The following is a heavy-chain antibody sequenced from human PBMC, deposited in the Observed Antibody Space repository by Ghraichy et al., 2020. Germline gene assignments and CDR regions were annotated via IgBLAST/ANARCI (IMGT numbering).Heavy chain of an antibody. J-gene: IGHJ6*02. CDR2: VKSDASMI. CDR1: GFTFSRHW. Sequence: GESLNISCAASGFTFSRHWMHWVRQVPGKGLVWVSRVKSDASMIHYADAVKGRFTISRDNAKNMLYRQMSSLRAEDTAVYYCAREAYYGLDVWGQGTTVTVSS. V-gene: IGHV3-74*01. CDR3: AREAYYGLDV.